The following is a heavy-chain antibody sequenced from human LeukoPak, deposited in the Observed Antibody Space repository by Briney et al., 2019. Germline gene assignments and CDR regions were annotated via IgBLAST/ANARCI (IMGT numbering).Heavy chain of an antibody. CDR1: GFTFSSYS. D-gene: IGHD1-26*01. CDR2: ISYDGSNK. J-gene: IGHJ4*02. CDR3: AKEDNSGSSLYFDY. Sequence: QPGGSLRLSCAASGFTFSSYSMNWVRQAPGKGLEWVAVISYDGSNKYYADSVKGRFTISRDNSKNTLYLQMSSLRAEDTAVYYCAKEDNSGSSLYFDYWGQGTLVTVSS. V-gene: IGHV3-30*18.